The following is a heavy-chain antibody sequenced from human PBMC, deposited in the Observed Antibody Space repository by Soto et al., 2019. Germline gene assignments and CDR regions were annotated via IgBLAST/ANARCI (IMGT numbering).Heavy chain of an antibody. Sequence: SETLSLTCAVYGGSFSGYYWSWIRQPPGKGLEWIGEINHSGSTNYNPSLKSRVTISVDTSKNRFSLKLSSVTAADTAVYYCARGHSYMDVWGKGTTVTVSS. CDR3: ARGHSYMDV. V-gene: IGHV4-34*01. J-gene: IGHJ6*03. CDR2: INHSGST. CDR1: GGSFSGYY.